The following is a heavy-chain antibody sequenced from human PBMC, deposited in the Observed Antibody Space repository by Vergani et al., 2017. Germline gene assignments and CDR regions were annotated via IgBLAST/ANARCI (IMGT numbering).Heavy chain of an antibody. Sequence: QLQLQESGPGLVKPSETLSLTCTVSGGSISSSSYYWCWIRQPPGKGLEWIGSIYYSGSTYYNPSLKSRVTISVDTSKNQFSLKLSSVTAADTAVYYCALLGGYCSGGSCYHIDYWGQGTLVTVSS. D-gene: IGHD2-15*01. CDR3: ALLGGYCSGGSCYHIDY. J-gene: IGHJ4*02. V-gene: IGHV4-39*01. CDR2: IYYSGST. CDR1: GGSISSSSYY.